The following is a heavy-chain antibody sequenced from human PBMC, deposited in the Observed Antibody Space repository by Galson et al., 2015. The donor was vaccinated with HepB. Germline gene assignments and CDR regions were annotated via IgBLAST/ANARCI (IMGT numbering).Heavy chain of an antibody. D-gene: IGHD5-12*01. CDR3: ARASYSGYDADY. CDR2: INSDGSST. CDR1: GFTFSSYW. V-gene: IGHV3-74*01. Sequence: SLRLSCAASGFTFSSYWMHWVRQAPGKGLVWVSRINSDGSSTSYADSVKGRFTISRDNAKNTLYLQMNSLRAEDTAVYYCARASYSGYDADYWGQGTLVTVSS. J-gene: IGHJ4*02.